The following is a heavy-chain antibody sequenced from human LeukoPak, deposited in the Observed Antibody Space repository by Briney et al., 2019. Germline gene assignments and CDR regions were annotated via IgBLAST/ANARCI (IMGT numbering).Heavy chain of an antibody. D-gene: IGHD2-2*01. V-gene: IGHV1-18*01. CDR1: GYTFTSYG. Sequence: ASVKVSCKASGYTFTSYGISWVRQAPGQGLEWMGWISAYNGNTNYAQKLQGRVTMTTDTSTSTAYMELRSLRSDDTAVYYCASSVVPAPYYYGMDVWGQGTTVTVSS. CDR2: ISAYNGNT. J-gene: IGHJ6*02. CDR3: ASSVVPAPYYYGMDV.